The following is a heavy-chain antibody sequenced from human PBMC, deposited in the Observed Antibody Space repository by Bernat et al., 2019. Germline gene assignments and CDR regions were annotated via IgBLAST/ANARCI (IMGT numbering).Heavy chain of an antibody. CDR1: GFTFSDYY. CDR3: ARDRGGAVFGSDY. V-gene: IGHV3-11*05. CDR2: ISSSSSYT. J-gene: IGHJ4*02. Sequence: QVQLVESGGGLVKPGGSLRLSCAASGFTFSDYYMSWIRQAPGKGLAWVSYISSSSSYTSYADSVKGRFTITRNNAKNSLYLQMNSLRGEDTAVYYCARDRGGAVFGSDYWGQGTLVTVSS. D-gene: IGHD3-16*01.